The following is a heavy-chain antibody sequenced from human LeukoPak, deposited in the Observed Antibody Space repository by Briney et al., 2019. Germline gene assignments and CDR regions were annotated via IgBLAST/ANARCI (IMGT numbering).Heavy chain of an antibody. CDR3: ARAQLLWFGELSWRAFDI. CDR2: ISAYNGNT. J-gene: IGHJ3*02. Sequence: ASVKVPCKASGYTFTSYGISWVRQAPGQGLEWMGWISAYNGNTNYAQKLQGRVTMTTDTSTSTAYMELRSLRSDDTAVYYCARAQLLWFGELSWRAFDIWGQGTMVTVSS. V-gene: IGHV1-18*01. D-gene: IGHD3-10*01. CDR1: GYTFTSYG.